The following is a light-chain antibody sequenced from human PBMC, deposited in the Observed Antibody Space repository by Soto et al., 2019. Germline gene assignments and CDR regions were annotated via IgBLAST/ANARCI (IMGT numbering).Light chain of an antibody. CDR3: MQGIQLRWT. CDR1: QILVHSDGNTY. Sequence: LITHSPVSLPVTLGQPASICFGSIQILVHSDGNTYLNWFQQRPGQSPRRLIYKVSNRDSGVPDRFSGSGSGTDFTLKISRVEAEDVGVYCCMQGIQLRWTFGQVTKVDIK. V-gene: IGKV2-30*02. J-gene: IGKJ1*01. CDR2: KVS.